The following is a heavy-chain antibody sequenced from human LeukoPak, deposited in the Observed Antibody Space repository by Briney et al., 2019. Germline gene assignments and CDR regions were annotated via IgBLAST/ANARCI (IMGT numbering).Heavy chain of an antibody. Sequence: GASVKVSCKASGYTFTSYGISWVRQAPGQGLEWMGWISAYNGNTNYAQKLQGRVTMTTDTSSSTAYMDLRSLRSDDTAVFYCARVQCCDVGKSFLFDYWGQGTLVTASS. J-gene: IGHJ4*02. V-gene: IGHV1-18*01. CDR3: ARVQCCDVGKSFLFDY. CDR2: ISAYNGNT. D-gene: IGHD1-26*01. CDR1: GYTFTSYG.